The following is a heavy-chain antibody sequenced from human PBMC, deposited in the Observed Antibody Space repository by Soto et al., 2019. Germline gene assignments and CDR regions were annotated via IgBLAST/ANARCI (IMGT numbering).Heavy chain of an antibody. CDR3: ARRDRSGFSYWLDT. V-gene: IGHV4-31*03. D-gene: IGHD3-22*01. CDR1: GGSISSGDYY. J-gene: IGHJ5*02. CDR2: IYFSGTT. Sequence: QVQLQESGPGLVKPSQTLSLTCTVSGGSISSGDYYWSWIRQHPGKGLEWIGTIYFSGTTYYNPSLKSRVTISVDTSKNQFSLKLSSVNAAGTAVDYCARRDRSGFSYWLDTWGQGTLVTVSS.